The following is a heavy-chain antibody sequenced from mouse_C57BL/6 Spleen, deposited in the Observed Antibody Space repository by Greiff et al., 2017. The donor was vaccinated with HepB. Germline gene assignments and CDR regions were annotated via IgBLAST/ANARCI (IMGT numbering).Heavy chain of an antibody. CDR3: ATLTTAVAGDY. D-gene: IGHD1-1*01. CDR2: ISSGGSYT. Sequence: EVQLVESGGDLVKPGGSLKLSCAASGFTFSSYGMSWVRQTPDKRLEWVATISSGGSYTYYPDSVKGRFTISRDNAKNTLYLQMSSLKSEDTAMYYCATLTTAVAGDYWGQGTTLTVSS. J-gene: IGHJ2*01. V-gene: IGHV5-6*01. CDR1: GFTFSSYG.